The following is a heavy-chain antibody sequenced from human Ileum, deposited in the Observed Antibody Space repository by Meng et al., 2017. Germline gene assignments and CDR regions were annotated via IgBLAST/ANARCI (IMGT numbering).Heavy chain of an antibody. J-gene: IGHJ4*02. Sequence: QGQLREAGPGLVKPSGTLSLTCAVSSGSITSDTYWSWVRLPPGKGLEWIGQISHSGSTFYNPSLKSRVTMSLDKSKSQFSLMLTSVTAADTAVYYCARHGGYYHGFWGQGTLVTVSS. D-gene: IGHD4-23*01. CDR3: ARHGGYYHGF. V-gene: IGHV4-4*02. CDR2: ISHSGST. CDR1: SGSITSDTY.